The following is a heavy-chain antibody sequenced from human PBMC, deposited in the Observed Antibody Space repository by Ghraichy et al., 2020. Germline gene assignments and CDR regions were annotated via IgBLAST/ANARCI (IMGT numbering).Heavy chain of an antibody. Sequence: SETLSLTCAVYGGSFSGYYWSWIRQPPGKGLEWIGEINHSGSTNYNPSLKSRVTISMDTSKNQFSLKLSSVTAADTAVYYCARGPLGYCSGGSCQYWYFDLWGRGTLVTVSS. CDR1: GGSFSGYY. CDR2: INHSGST. CDR3: ARGPLGYCSGGSCQYWYFDL. J-gene: IGHJ2*01. D-gene: IGHD2-15*01. V-gene: IGHV4-34*01.